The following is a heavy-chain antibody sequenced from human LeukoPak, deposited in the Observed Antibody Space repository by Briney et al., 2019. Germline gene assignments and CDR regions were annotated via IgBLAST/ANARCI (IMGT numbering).Heavy chain of an antibody. V-gene: IGHV3-23*01. CDR2: LSGSGDST. Sequence: PGRSLRLSCAASGFPFSSYAMSWVRLAPGKGLEWVSALSGSGDSTYYADSVKGRFTISRDNSKNTLFLQMNSLRAEDTAVYYCAKSHASIWNVYDYWGQGTLVTVSS. CDR1: GFPFSSYA. J-gene: IGHJ4*02. D-gene: IGHD1-1*01. CDR3: AKSHASIWNVYDY.